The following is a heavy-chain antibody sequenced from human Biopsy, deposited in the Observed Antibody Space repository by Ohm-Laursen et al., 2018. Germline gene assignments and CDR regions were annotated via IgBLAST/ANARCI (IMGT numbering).Heavy chain of an antibody. D-gene: IGHD2-15*01. CDR2: ISSRSRDL. V-gene: IGHV3-21*01. Sequence: GSLRLSCAASGFTFSSHVIAGLRQAPGKGLDWVSSISSRSRDLYYPDSVKGRFTISRDNAKNSLYLQMNSLRAEDTAVYYCAIAYPPPGRRLVVAAGDFDCWGQGTRVTLSS. CDR1: GFTFSSHV. J-gene: IGHJ4*02. CDR3: AIAYPPPGRRLVVAAGDFDC.